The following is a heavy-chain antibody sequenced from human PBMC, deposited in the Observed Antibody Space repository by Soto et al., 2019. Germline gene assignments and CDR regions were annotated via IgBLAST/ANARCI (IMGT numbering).Heavy chain of an antibody. D-gene: IGHD1-26*01. J-gene: IGHJ4*02. CDR3: ARERVGATAGGQTFDY. CDR1: GYTFTSYT. V-gene: IGHV1-18*01. CDR2: VNVYNGNT. Sequence: ASVKVSCKASGYTFTSYTISWVRQAPGQGLEWLGWVNVYNGNTNYAQKLQGRVTVTTDTFTTTAYMELSSLTYDDTAIYYCARERVGATAGGQTFDYWGQGTVVTVYS.